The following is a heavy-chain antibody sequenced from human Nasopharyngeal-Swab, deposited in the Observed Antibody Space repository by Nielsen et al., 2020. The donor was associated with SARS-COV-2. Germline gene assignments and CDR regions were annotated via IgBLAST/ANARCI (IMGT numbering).Heavy chain of an antibody. CDR2: ISYDGSNK. CDR3: AKGSYYYDSYGAFDI. CDR1: GFPFSSYG. Sequence: GESLKISCAASGFPFSSYGMHWVRQAPGKGLEWVAVISYDGSNKYYADSVKGRFTISRDNSKNTLYLQMNSLRAEDTAVYYCAKGSYYYDSYGAFDIWGQGTMVTVSS. V-gene: IGHV3-30*18. D-gene: IGHD3-22*01. J-gene: IGHJ3*02.